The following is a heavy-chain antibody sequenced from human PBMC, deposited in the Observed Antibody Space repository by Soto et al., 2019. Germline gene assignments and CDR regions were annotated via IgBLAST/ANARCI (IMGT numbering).Heavy chain of an antibody. V-gene: IGHV3-48*03. CDR1: GFTFSSYE. CDR3: AREVGVGWFDP. CDR2: ISSSGSTI. J-gene: IGHJ5*02. Sequence: GGSLRLSCAASGFTFSSYEMNWVRQAPGKGLEWVSYISSSGSTIYYADSVKGRFPISRDNAKNSLYLQMNSLRAEDTAVYYCAREVGVGWFDPWGQGTLVTVSS. D-gene: IGHD3-10*01.